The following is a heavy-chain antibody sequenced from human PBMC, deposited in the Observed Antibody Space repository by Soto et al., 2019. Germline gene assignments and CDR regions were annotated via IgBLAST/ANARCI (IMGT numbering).Heavy chain of an antibody. CDR1: GFTFSNYW. Sequence: EVQLVESGGGLVQPGGSLRLSCSASGFTFSNYWMTWVRQAPGKGLEWVANIKQDGSEKYYVDSVKGRFTISRDNAKNSLYLQMNSLRDEDTAVYYCARARSGDYYMDVWGKGTTVTVSS. J-gene: IGHJ6*03. D-gene: IGHD3-10*01. V-gene: IGHV3-7*01. CDR2: IKQDGSEK. CDR3: ARARSGDYYMDV.